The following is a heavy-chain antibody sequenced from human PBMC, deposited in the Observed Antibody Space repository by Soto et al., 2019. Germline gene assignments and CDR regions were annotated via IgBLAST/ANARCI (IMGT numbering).Heavy chain of an antibody. CDR3: TRALSGSYDS. D-gene: IGHD1-26*01. CDR2: TYYRSKWST. Sequence: SQTVSLTCAISGDSVSSKSAAWNWIRQSPSRGLEWLGRTYYRSKWSTDYAVSVKSRITINPDTSKNQFSLHLNSVTPEDTAVYYCTRALSGSYDSWGQGTLVTVSS. CDR1: GDSVSSKSAA. J-gene: IGHJ5*01. V-gene: IGHV6-1*01.